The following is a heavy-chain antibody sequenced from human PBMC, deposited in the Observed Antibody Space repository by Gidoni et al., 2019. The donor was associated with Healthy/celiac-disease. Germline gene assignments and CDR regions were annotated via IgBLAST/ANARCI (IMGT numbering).Heavy chain of an antibody. Sequence: EVQLVQSGAEVKKPGESLKISCKGSGYSFTSYWIGWVRQMPGKGLEWMGIIYPGDSDTSYSPSFQGQVTISADKSISTAYLQWSSLKASDTAMYYCARHHDRSGYVGGNDYWGQGTLVTVSS. D-gene: IGHD3-22*01. CDR3: ARHHDRSGYVGGNDY. CDR1: GYSFTSYW. J-gene: IGHJ4*02. CDR2: IYPGDSDT. V-gene: IGHV5-51*01.